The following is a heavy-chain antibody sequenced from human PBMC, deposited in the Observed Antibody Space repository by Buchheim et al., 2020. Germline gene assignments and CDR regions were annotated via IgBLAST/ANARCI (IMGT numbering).Heavy chain of an antibody. V-gene: IGHV1-46*01. CDR3: AKSRMWFSGNS. D-gene: IGHD2-21*01. CDR2: INPSVGAA. Sequence: QVQLVQSGAEVKKPGASVKLSCTASGVTSTGYYMHWVRQAPGQGLEWMGTINPSVGAATYAQRFRGRVTITSDTSTSTFYMDMSSLTSEDTALYDCAKSRMWFSGNSWG. CDR1: GVTSTGYY. J-gene: IGHJ5*01.